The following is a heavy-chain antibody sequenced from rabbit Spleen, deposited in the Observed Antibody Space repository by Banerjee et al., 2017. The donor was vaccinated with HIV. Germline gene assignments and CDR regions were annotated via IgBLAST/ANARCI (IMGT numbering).Heavy chain of an antibody. CDR3: ARDAAGREDFNL. CDR1: GFSFSVINY. V-gene: IGHV1S45*01. Sequence: QEQLVESGGGLVQPEGSLTLTCTASGFSFSVINYMCWVRQAPGKGLEWIACIYGGSGANTYYASWAKGRFTISKTSSTTVTLQMTSLTAADTATYFCARDAAGREDFNLWGPGTLVTVS. J-gene: IGHJ4*01. D-gene: IGHD4-2*01. CDR2: IYGGSGANT.